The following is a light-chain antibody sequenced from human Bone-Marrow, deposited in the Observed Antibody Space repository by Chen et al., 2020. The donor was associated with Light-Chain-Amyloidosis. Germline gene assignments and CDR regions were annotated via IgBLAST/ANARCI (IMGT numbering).Light chain of an antibody. J-gene: IGLJ1*01. CDR3: SSYTITNTLV. V-gene: IGLV2-14*01. CDR1: SSDVGGDNH. Sequence: QSALTQPASVSGSPGQSITISCTGPSSDVGGDNHVSWYQQHTDKPPKLMIYEVTNRPSWVPDGFAGSKSDNTASLTISGLQTEDEADYFCSSYTITNTLVFGSGTRVTVL. CDR2: EVT.